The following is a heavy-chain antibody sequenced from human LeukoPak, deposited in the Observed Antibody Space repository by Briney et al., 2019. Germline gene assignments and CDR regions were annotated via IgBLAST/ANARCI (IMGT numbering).Heavy chain of an antibody. Sequence: PGGTLRLSCAASGFTLSSYGMSWVRQAPGKGLEWISHISAASRGIYYADTVKGRFTISRDNAENSVFLQMRSLRPEDTAVYYCARGEYHQDGIGYNRFDNWGQGALVTVSS. CDR1: GFTLSSYG. CDR3: ARGEYHQDGIGYNRFDN. V-gene: IGHV3-48*01. D-gene: IGHD5-24*01. CDR2: ISAASRGI. J-gene: IGHJ4*02.